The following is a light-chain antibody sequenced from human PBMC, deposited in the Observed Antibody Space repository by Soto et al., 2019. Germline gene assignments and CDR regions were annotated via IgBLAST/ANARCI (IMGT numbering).Light chain of an antibody. J-gene: IGLJ3*02. CDR3: QSYDNSLSAWV. CDR2: TQN. Sequence: QSVLSQPPSASGTPGQTVTISCSGGTSNIGGYHVHWYRQFPGTAPQLLIFTQNQRPSGVPDRFSGSQSGTAASLAISGLQAEDEADYYCQSYDNSLSAWVFGGGTKLTVL. CDR1: TSNIGGYH. V-gene: IGLV1-44*01.